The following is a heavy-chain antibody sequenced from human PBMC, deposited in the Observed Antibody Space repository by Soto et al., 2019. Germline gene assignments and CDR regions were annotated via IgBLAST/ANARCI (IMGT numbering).Heavy chain of an antibody. J-gene: IGHJ6*02. CDR3: TRAAAYYYYGMDV. CDR1: GGSISSGGYS. CDR2: IYHSGST. D-gene: IGHD6-25*01. V-gene: IGHV4-30-2*01. Sequence: QLQLQESGSGLVKPSQTLSLTCAVSGGSISSGGYSWSWIRQPPGKGLEWIGYIYHSGSTYYNPSLKSRVTISVDRSKNQFSLKLSSVTAADTAVYYCTRAAAYYYYGMDVWGQGTTVTVSS.